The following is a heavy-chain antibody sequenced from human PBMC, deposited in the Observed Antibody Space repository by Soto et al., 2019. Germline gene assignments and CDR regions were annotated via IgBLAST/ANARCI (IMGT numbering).Heavy chain of an antibody. V-gene: IGHV3-30-3*01. CDR1: GGTFSSYA. D-gene: IGHD3-22*01. J-gene: IGHJ4*02. CDR2: ISYDGSNK. CDR3: ARGNGYYDSSGYYLDY. Sequence: QVQLVQSGAEVKKPGSSVKVSCKASGGTFSSYAMHWVRQAPGKGLEWVAVISYDGSNKYYADSVKGRFTISRDNSKNTLYLQMNSLRAEDTAVYYCARGNGYYDSSGYYLDYWGQGTLVTVSS.